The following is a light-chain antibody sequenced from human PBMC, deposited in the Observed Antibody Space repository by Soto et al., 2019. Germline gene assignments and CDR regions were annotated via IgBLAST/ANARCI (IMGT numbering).Light chain of an antibody. CDR2: SAS. Sequence: DIQMTQSPSSVSGSVGDRVTITCRASQGISSYLAWYQQKPGKAPDLLIYSASTLQSVVPSRFSSSGSETEFSLTIRALQPEDFATYYCQQLSRYPLTFGGGTKVDIK. CDR1: QGISSY. J-gene: IGKJ4*01. V-gene: IGKV1-9*01. CDR3: QQLSRYPLT.